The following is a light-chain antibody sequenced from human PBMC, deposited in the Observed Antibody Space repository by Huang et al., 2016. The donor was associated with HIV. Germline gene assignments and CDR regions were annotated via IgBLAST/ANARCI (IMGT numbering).Light chain of an antibody. CDR1: QGISNN. V-gene: IGKV1-17*03. Sequence: DTQMTQSPFAMSASVGDTVTITCRASQGISNNLAWLQQRPGKVPKRLIDAASSLQSGVPSRCSGSGSGTKFTLTISSLQPEDFATYYCLQVNTYPYTFGQGTELDIK. CDR3: LQVNTYPYT. CDR2: AAS. J-gene: IGKJ2*01.